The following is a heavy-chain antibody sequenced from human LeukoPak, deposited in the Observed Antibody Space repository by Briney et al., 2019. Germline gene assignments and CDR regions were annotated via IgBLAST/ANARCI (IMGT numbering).Heavy chain of an antibody. Sequence: SETLSLTCAVCGGSFSGYYWGWFRQPPGKGLEWLGEINRGGNTNYNPSLKSRVTISVDTSRNQFSLKLSSVTAADTAVYYCARGRGSGSYYYDWGQGTLVTVSS. CDR3: ARGRGSGSYYYD. J-gene: IGHJ4*02. V-gene: IGHV4-34*01. CDR1: GGSFSGYY. D-gene: IGHD1-26*01. CDR2: INRGGNT.